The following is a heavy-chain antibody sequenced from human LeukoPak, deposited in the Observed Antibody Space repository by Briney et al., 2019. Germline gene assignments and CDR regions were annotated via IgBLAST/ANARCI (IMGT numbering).Heavy chain of an antibody. CDR1: GDSISSGDYY. V-gene: IGHV4-61*10. Sequence: SETLSLTCTVSGDSISSGDYYWSWIRQPAGKGLEWIGYIYYGGSTSYNPSLKSRVSISVDTSKNQFSLKLSSVTAADTAVYYCARARGIAARVDSWGQGTLVTVSS. CDR3: ARARGIAARVDS. D-gene: IGHD6-6*01. J-gene: IGHJ5*01. CDR2: IYYGGST.